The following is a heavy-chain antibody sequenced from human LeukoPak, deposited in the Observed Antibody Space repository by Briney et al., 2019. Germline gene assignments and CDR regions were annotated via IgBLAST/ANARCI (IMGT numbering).Heavy chain of an antibody. CDR1: DGSISSGGYY. CDR3: ARSLGIAAAAYYFDY. V-gene: IGHV4-31*03. J-gene: IGHJ4*02. D-gene: IGHD6-13*01. Sequence: SETLSLTCTVSDGSISSGGYYWSWIRQHPGKGLEWIGYIYYSGSTYYNPSLKSRVTISVDTSKNQFSLKLSSVTAADTAVYYCARSLGIAAAAYYFDYWGQGTLVTVSS. CDR2: IYYSGST.